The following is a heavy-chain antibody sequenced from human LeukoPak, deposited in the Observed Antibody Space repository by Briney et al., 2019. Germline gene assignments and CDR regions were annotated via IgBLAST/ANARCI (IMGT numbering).Heavy chain of an antibody. CDR1: GGSISSSSYY. CDR2: IYYSGST. CDR3: ARLDSSSWYRYFDY. J-gene: IGHJ4*02. Sequence: SETLSLTCTVSGGSISSSSYYWGWIRQPPGKGLEWIGSIYYSGSTYYNPSLKSRVTISVDTSKNQFSLKLSSVTAADTAVYYCARLDSSSWYRYFDYWGQGTLVTVSS. V-gene: IGHV4-39*07. D-gene: IGHD6-13*01.